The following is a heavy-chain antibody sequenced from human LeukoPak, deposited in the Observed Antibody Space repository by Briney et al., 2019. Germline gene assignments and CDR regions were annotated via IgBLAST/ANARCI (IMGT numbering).Heavy chain of an antibody. V-gene: IGHV1-18*01. J-gene: IGHJ4*02. CDR3: ARSPPSTGYDRFDT. D-gene: IGHD5-12*01. Sequence: ASLKLSCKASGYTFNIYGISWVRQAPGQGLEWMGWINGFSSNSNYARNFQDRVTMATDTSTSTAYMELTSLRSDDTAVYYCARSPPSTGYDRFDTWGQGTLVTVSS. CDR1: GYTFNIYG. CDR2: INGFSSNS.